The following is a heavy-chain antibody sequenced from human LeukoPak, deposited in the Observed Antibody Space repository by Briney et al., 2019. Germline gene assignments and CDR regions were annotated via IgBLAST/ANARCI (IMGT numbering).Heavy chain of an antibody. Sequence: GGSLRLSCAASGFTFGSYAMSWVRQAPGKGLERVSAVSGSGGNTYYADSVKGRFTISRDNSKNTLYLQMNSLRAEDTAVYYCARVVHRDGYNFFDYWGQGTLVTVSS. D-gene: IGHD5-24*01. CDR1: GFTFGSYA. V-gene: IGHV3-23*01. CDR2: VSGSGGNT. CDR3: ARVVHRDGYNFFDY. J-gene: IGHJ4*02.